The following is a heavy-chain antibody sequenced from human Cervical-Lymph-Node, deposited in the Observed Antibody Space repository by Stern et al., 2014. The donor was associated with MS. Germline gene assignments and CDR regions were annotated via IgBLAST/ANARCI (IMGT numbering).Heavy chain of an antibody. V-gene: IGHV3-53*01. J-gene: IGHJ4*02. D-gene: IGHD5-18*01. CDR3: ARGRGYSYGYDLDY. CDR1: GFTVNNNY. CDR2: IYSGGNT. Sequence: VQLMQSGGGLIQPGGSLRLSCAASGFTVNNNYMSWVRQAPGKGLEWVSVIYSGGNTYYADSVKGRFIISRDNSKNTLYLQMNSLRAEDTAVYYCARGRGYSYGYDLDYWGQGTLVTVSS.